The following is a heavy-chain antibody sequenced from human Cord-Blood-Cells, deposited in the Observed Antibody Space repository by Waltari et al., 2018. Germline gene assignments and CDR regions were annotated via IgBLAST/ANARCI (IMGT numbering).Heavy chain of an antibody. CDR3: AKGLPNAYDAFDI. CDR2: ISGSGGST. Sequence: EGQLLESGGGVVQPGGSLRLSCAGSGFTFSSYAMGVVRQAPGKGLEWVSAISGSGGSTYYADSVKGRFTISRDNSKNTLYLQMNSLRAEDTAVYYCAKGLPNAYDAFDIWGQGTMVTVSS. J-gene: IGHJ3*02. CDR1: GFTFSSYA. V-gene: IGHV3-23*01.